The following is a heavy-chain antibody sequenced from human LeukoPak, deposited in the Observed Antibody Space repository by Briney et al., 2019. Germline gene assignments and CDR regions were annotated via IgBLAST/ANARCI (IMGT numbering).Heavy chain of an antibody. CDR2: LNPSDGYT. J-gene: IGHJ3*02. Sequence: ASVKVSCKASGYTFTSFHMHWVRQAPGQGLEWMGILNPSDGYTNSAQEFQGRVTITRDTSTSTVFMELRSLRSGDTAVYYCAKDRGGSYTFYIWGQGTMVTVSS. V-gene: IGHV1-46*01. CDR3: AKDRGGSYTFYI. CDR1: GYTFTSFH. D-gene: IGHD3-16*01.